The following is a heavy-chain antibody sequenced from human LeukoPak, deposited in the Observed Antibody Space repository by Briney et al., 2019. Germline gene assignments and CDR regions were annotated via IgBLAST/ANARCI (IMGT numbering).Heavy chain of an antibody. CDR2: IHTSGST. CDR3: AGDGYKTNWYFNL. V-gene: IGHV4-4*07. D-gene: IGHD5-24*01. CDR1: GGSIITYY. Sequence: SETLSLTCTVSGGSIITYYWTWIRQPAGKGLEWIGRIHTSGSTDYNTSLKSRVTMSVHTSKNQFSLKLSSVTAADTAVYYCAGDGYKTNWYFNLWGRGTLVTVSS. J-gene: IGHJ2*01.